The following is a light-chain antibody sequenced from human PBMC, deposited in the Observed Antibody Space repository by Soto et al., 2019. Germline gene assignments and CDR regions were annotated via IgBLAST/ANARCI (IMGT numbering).Light chain of an antibody. CDR3: QQYNTYSRT. CDR2: KAS. CDR1: QTISSW. J-gene: IGKJ1*01. Sequence: DIQMTQSPSTLSGSVGDRVTITCRASQTISSWLAWYQQKPGKAPKLLIYKASSLESGVSSRFSGSESGTEFTLTISSLQPDDFATYYCQQYNTYSRTFGQGTKVEIK. V-gene: IGKV1-5*03.